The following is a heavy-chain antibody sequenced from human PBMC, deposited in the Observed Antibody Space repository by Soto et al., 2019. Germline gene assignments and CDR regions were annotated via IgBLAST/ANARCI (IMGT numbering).Heavy chain of an antibody. Sequence: EVQLVESGGGLIQPGGSLRLSCAASGFTFGNYWMHWVRQSPGKGLVWVSSINGDGSSTTYADSVEGRFTVSRDRAKNTLHLQMNSLRVDDTAVYYCVRDSGHRGDYWGQGTLVTVSS. CDR3: VRDSGHRGDY. CDR1: GFTFGNYW. J-gene: IGHJ4*02. D-gene: IGHD3-10*01. V-gene: IGHV3-74*03. CDR2: INGDGSST.